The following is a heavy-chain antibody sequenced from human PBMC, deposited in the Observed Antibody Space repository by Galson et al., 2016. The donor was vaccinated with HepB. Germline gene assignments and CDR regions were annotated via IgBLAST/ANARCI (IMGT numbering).Heavy chain of an antibody. J-gene: IGHJ5*02. CDR2: ISSTSDTI. CDR3: GRPTTHNWFDP. Sequence: SLRLSCVASGFTFSSYSMNWVRQAPGKGLEWLSYISSTSDTIYYADSVRGRFTISRDNAKNSLYLQMNNLSDEDTAVYYCGRPTTHNWFDPWGQGTLVTVSS. CDR1: GFTFSSYS. V-gene: IGHV3-48*02. D-gene: IGHD5-12*01.